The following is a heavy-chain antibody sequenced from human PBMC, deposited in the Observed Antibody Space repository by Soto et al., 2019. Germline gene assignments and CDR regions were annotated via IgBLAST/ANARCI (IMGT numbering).Heavy chain of an antibody. V-gene: IGHV1-24*01. CDR3: ATGYDSSGYGLRVDAFDI. Sequence: ASVKVSCKVSGYTLTELSMHWVRQAPGEGLEWMGGFDPEDGETIYAQKFQGRVTMTEDTSTDTAYMELSSLRSEDTAVYYCATGYDSSGYGLRVDAFDIWGQGTMVTVSS. J-gene: IGHJ3*02. CDR1: GYTLTELS. D-gene: IGHD3-22*01. CDR2: FDPEDGET.